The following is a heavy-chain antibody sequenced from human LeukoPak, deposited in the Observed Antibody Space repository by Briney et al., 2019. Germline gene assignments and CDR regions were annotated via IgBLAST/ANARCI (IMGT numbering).Heavy chain of an antibody. CDR2: INQSGST. D-gene: IGHD4-23*01. Sequence: SETLSLTCAVYGGSFSGYYWSWIRQPPGKGLEWIGEINQSGSTNYNASLKSRVTISVATSNNKSSLNLSPVTAADTAVYYCASIPDYDGNSGFFYWGQGTLVTVSS. CDR3: ASIPDYDGNSGFFY. J-gene: IGHJ4*02. CDR1: GGSFSGYY. V-gene: IGHV4-34*01.